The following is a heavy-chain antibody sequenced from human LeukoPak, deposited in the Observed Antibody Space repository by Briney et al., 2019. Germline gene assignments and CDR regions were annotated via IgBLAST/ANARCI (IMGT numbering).Heavy chain of an antibody. CDR2: ISSSSSYI. D-gene: IGHD2-21*01. CDR3: AGAPLWRGAFDI. CDR1: GFTFSSYC. V-gene: IGHV3-21*01. J-gene: IGHJ3*02. Sequence: GGTLRLSCAASGFTFSSYCMIWVRQAPGKGLEWVSSISSSSSYIYYADSVRRRLTVSGDNDKNSLHLQMNSLIADDAAVYFCAGAPLWRGAFDIWGERATVTVSS.